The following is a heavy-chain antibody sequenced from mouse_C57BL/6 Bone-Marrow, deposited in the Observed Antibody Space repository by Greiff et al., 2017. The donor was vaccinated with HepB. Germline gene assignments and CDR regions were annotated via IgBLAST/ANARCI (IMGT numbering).Heavy chain of an antibody. CDR3: TVYYSNYTWFAY. CDR1: GFTFSNYW. V-gene: IGHV6-3*01. Sequence: LQQSGGGLVQPGGSMKLSCVASGFTFSNYWMNWVRQSPEKGLEWVAQIRLKSDNYATHYAESVKGRFTISRDDSKSSVYLQMNNLRAEDTGIYYCTVYYSNYTWFAYWGQGTLVTVSA. CDR2: IRLKSDNYAT. D-gene: IGHD2-5*01. J-gene: IGHJ3*01.